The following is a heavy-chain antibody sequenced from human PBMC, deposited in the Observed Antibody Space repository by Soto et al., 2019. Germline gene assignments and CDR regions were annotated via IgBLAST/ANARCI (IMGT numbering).Heavy chain of an antibody. Sequence: AFETRFHARTVGCGSSRRWRLYLGWIRQPPGKGLERIGSIYYSASTYYNPSLKSRVTISVDTSKNQFSLKLSSVTAADTAVYYCAGNSGWYSHDYWGQGTLVTVSS. D-gene: IGHD6-19*01. CDR3: AGNSGWYSHDY. CDR1: CGSSRRWRLY. J-gene: IGHJ4*02. CDR2: IYYSAST. V-gene: IGHV4-39*07.